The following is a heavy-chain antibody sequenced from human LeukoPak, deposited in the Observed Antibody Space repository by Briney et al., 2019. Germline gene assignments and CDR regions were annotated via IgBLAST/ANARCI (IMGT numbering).Heavy chain of an antibody. CDR2: ITASGTAM. CDR3: ARGGLGIAAAGTDDAFDI. V-gene: IGHV3-48*02. Sequence: GGSLRLSCAASGFTFSSYSMNWVRQAPGKGLEWVSHITASGTAMFYADSVKGRFTISRDNAKNSLYLQMNSLRDEDTAVYYCARGGLGIAAAGTDDAFDIWGQGTMVTVSS. CDR1: GFTFSSYS. D-gene: IGHD6-13*01. J-gene: IGHJ3*02.